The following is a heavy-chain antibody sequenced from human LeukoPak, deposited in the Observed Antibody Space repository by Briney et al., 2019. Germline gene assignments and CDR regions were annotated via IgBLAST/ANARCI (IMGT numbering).Heavy chain of an antibody. Sequence: PSETLSLTCTVSGGSISSYYWSWIRQPAGKGLEWIGRIYTSGSTNYNPSLKSRVTMSVDTSKNQFSLKLSSVTAADTAVYYCAREHGYGLYYYYYGMDVWGQGTTVTVSS. V-gene: IGHV4-4*07. J-gene: IGHJ6*02. D-gene: IGHD5-18*01. CDR3: AREHGYGLYYYYYGMDV. CDR2: IYTSGST. CDR1: GGSISSYY.